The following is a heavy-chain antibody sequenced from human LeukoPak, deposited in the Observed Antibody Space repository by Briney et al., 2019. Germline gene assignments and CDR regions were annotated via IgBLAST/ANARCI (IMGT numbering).Heavy chain of an antibody. Sequence: SETLSLTCAVYGASFSGYYWTWIRQPPGKGLEWIGEINHSGSTNYNPSLKSRVTISVDTSTNHFYLKLSSVTAADTAVYYCARDGSRGGSDYWGQGTLVTVSS. CDR3: ARDGSRGGSDY. CDR2: INHSGST. J-gene: IGHJ4*02. D-gene: IGHD3-16*01. CDR1: GASFSGYY. V-gene: IGHV4-34*01.